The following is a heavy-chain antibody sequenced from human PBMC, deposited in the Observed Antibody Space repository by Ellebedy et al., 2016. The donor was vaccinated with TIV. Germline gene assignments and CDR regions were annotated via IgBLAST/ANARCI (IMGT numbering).Heavy chain of an antibody. CDR1: GFTFSSYW. J-gene: IGHJ6*02. Sequence: GESLKISCAASGFTFSSYWMHWVRQAPGKGLVWVSRINSDGSSTSYADFVKGRFTISRDNAKNSLYLQMNSLRAEDTAVYYCATSVWINDYYYYGMDVWGQGTTVTVSS. D-gene: IGHD2-2*03. CDR3: ATSVWINDYYYYGMDV. V-gene: IGHV3-74*01. CDR2: INSDGSST.